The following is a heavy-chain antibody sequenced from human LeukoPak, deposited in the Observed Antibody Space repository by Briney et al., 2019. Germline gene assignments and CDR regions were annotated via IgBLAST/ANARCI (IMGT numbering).Heavy chain of an antibody. CDR1: GFTFTTYW. CDR2: IKGDEMTT. Sequence: GGSLRLSCAASGFTFTTYWMHWVRQAPGKGLEWVSRIKGDEMTTNYADSVEGRFTISRDNAKNSLYLQMNSLRAEDTAVYYCARDLNGASFDYWGQGTLVTVSS. V-gene: IGHV3-74*01. CDR3: ARDLNGASFDY. J-gene: IGHJ4*02. D-gene: IGHD4-17*01.